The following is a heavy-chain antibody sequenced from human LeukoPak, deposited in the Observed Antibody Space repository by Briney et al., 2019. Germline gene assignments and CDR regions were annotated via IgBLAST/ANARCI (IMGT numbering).Heavy chain of an antibody. Sequence: ESLKSSCKGPGYTFTTYWIGWVRQMPGKGLEWMGIIYPSDFDTRYSPSFQGQVTISVDKSINTAYLQWSNLRASDTAIYYCARRAYSYGLDVWGQGTAVTVSS. D-gene: IGHD3-16*01. CDR3: ARRAYSYGLDV. CDR2: IYPSDFDT. V-gene: IGHV5-51*01. CDR1: GYTFTTYW. J-gene: IGHJ6*02.